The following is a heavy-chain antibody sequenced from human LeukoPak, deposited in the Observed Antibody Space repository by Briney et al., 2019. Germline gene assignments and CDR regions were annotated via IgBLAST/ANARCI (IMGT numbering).Heavy chain of an antibody. D-gene: IGHD3-10*01. CDR2: IYYSGTT. CDR3: ARDSGYGSADY. V-gene: IGHV4-31*03. CDR1: GGSISSGGYY. Sequence: PSETLSLTCTVSGGSISSGGYYWSWIRQHPGKGLEWIGYIYYSGTTYYNPSLQSRVTMSVDTSKNQFSLKLTSATAADTAVYYCARDSGYGSADYWGQGTLVTVSS. J-gene: IGHJ4*02.